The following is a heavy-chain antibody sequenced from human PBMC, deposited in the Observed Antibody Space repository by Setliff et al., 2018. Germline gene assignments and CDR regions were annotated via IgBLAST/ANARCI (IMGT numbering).Heavy chain of an antibody. CDR2: IYYSGST. V-gene: IGHV4-59*11. CDR3: ARDLGYYDIGS. CDR1: GGSISSHY. Sequence: SETLSLTCTVSGGSISSHYWSWIRQPPGKGLEWIGSIYYSGSTNYNPSFKSRVTISVDTSKNQFSLKLSSVTAADTAVYYCARDLGYYDIGSWGQGTLVTVSS. J-gene: IGHJ1*01. D-gene: IGHD3-22*01.